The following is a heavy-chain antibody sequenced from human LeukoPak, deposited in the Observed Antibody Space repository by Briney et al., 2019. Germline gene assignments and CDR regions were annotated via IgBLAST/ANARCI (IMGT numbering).Heavy chain of an antibody. CDR1: GASVSSSH. D-gene: IGHD2/OR15-2a*01. CDR3: SEGYFEPFDQ. Sequence: PSETLSLTCVVSGASVSSSHWNWIRQLPGKGLEWIGCLSYTGTPHYNPSLTSRVTISLDTSKNQVSLKLRSVTAADTAVYYCSEGYFEPFDQWGQGTGVPVSS. J-gene: IGHJ4*02. CDR2: LSYTGTP. V-gene: IGHV4-59*02.